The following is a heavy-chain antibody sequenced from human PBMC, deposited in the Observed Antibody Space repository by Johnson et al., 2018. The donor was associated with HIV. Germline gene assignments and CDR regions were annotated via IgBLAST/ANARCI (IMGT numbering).Heavy chain of an antibody. J-gene: IGHJ3*02. CDR1: GFTFDNYG. CDR3: GALAGIVSAFDI. D-gene: IGHD6-19*01. V-gene: IGHV3-20*04. Sequence: VQLVESGGGLVQPGGSLRLSCAASGFTFDNYGMDWVRQVPGKGLEWVSGINWNGGSTGYADSVKGRFTISRDNAKESLYLQMNSLRAEDTAVYYCGALAGIVSAFDIWGQGTMVTVSS. CDR2: INWNGGST.